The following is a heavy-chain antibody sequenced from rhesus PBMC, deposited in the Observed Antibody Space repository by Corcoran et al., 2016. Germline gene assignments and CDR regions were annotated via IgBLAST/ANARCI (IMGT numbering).Heavy chain of an antibody. D-gene: IGHD4-29*01. Sequence: EVQLVQSGAEVKRPGESLKISCKTSGYSFTSYWISWVREMPGTGLEWMRAFDPRDSDPGYSPSVQGQVTISADKSISTAYRQWSSLKASDSATYYCAKYGSSYPRYFDIWGPGTPITISS. V-gene: IGHV5-2*01. J-gene: IGHJ2*01. CDR2: FDPRDSDP. CDR1: GYSFTSYW. CDR3: AKYGSSYPRYFDI.